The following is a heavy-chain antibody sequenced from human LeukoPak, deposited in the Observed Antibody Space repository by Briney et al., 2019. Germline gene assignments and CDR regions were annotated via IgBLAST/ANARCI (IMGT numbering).Heavy chain of an antibody. D-gene: IGHD3-22*01. CDR3: ARENYDSSGPLDY. CDR1: GGTFSSYA. CDR2: IIPIFGTA. V-gene: IGHV1-69*13. J-gene: IGHJ4*02. Sequence: ASVKVSCKASGGTFSSYAISWVRQAPGQGLEWMGGIIPIFGTANYAQKFQGRVTITADESTSTAYMELSSLRSEDTAVYYCARENYDSSGPLDYWGQGTLVTVSS.